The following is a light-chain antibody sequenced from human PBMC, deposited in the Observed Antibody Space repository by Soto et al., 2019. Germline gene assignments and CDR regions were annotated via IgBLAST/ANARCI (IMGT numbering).Light chain of an antibody. Sequence: QTVVTQEPSLTVSPGGTGTLTIASSTGPVTSGFYPHWVQQKPGQAPRTLIYSTTKKHSWTPARFSGSLLGGKAALTLSGVQPEDEADYYCLFYYGGSYVFGAGTKLTVL. CDR1: TGPVTSGFY. CDR2: STT. CDR3: LFYYGGSYV. V-gene: IGLV7-43*01. J-gene: IGLJ1*01.